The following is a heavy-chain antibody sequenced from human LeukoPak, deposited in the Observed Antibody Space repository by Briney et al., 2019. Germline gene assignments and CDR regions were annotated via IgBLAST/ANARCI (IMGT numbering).Heavy chain of an antibody. CDR1: GFTFSSYA. CDR3: ARGNHNYGDYYGLDV. V-gene: IGHV3-74*01. Sequence: PGGSLRLSCAASGFTFSSYAMSWVRQAPGKGLVWVSRINSDARSTSYADSVKGRFTISRDNAKNSLYLQMSSLRAEDTAVYYCARGNHNYGDYYGLDVWGQGTTVTVSS. D-gene: IGHD5-24*01. J-gene: IGHJ6*02. CDR2: INSDARST.